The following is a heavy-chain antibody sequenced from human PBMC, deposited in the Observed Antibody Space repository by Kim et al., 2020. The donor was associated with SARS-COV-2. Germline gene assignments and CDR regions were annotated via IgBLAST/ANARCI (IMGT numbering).Heavy chain of an antibody. V-gene: IGHV1-18*04. CDR1: GYTFTSYG. Sequence: ASVKVSCKASGYTFTSYGISWVRQAPGQGLEWMGWISAYNGNTNYAQKLQGRVTMTTDTSTSTAYMELRSLRSDDTAVYYCARFQPEMGASDQNWFDPWGQGTLVTVSS. D-gene: IGHD1-26*01. J-gene: IGHJ5*02. CDR3: ARFQPEMGASDQNWFDP. CDR2: ISAYNGNT.